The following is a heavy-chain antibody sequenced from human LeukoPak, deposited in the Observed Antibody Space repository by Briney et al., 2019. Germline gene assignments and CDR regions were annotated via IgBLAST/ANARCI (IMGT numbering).Heavy chain of an antibody. CDR1: GGSFSDYY. CDR2: ISHSGTT. J-gene: IGHJ4*02. Sequence: PSETLSLTCAVYGGSFSDYYWTWIRQTPGKGLEWIGQISHSGTTSYNPSPKSRVTTSLDATKNQSPPMLTSVTTADAAVYYYARGCPGDWGQGTLVTVSS. CDR3: ARGCPGD. V-gene: IGHV4-34*01.